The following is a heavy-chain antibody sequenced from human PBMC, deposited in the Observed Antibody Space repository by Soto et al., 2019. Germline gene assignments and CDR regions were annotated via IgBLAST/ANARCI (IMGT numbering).Heavy chain of an antibody. CDR3: AREGGIVGATAADY. D-gene: IGHD1-26*01. CDR2: IYYSGST. CDR1: GGSISSGGYY. V-gene: IGHV4-31*03. J-gene: IGHJ4*02. Sequence: QVQLQESGPGLVKPSQTLSLTCTVSGGSISSGGYYWSWIRQHPGKGLEWIGYIYYSGSTYYNPYLKSRVTISVETSKNQFSLKLSSVTAADTAVYYCAREGGIVGATAADYWGQGTLVTVSS.